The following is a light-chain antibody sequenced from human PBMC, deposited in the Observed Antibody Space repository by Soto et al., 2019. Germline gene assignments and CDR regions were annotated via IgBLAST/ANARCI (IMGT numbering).Light chain of an antibody. CDR1: QSVGGS. CDR3: QQYYQWPLT. Sequence: EILMTQSPATLSVSPGEGATLSCRASQSVGGSLAWYQEKSGQAPRLLISGASRRANGIPARFSGSGSGTDFTLIISSLQSEDFAVYYCQQYYQWPLTFGGGPKVDIK. V-gene: IGKV3-15*01. CDR2: GAS. J-gene: IGKJ4*02.